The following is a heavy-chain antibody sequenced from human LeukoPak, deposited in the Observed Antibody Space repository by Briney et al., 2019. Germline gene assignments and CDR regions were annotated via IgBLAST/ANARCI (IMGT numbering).Heavy chain of an antibody. CDR2: IYPGDSDT. CDR1: GYSFTSYW. J-gene: IGHJ5*02. V-gene: IGHV5-51*01. Sequence: GESLKISCKGSGYSFTSYWIGWVRQMPGKGLEWMGSIYPGDSDTRYSPSFQGQVTISADKSISTAYPQWSSLKASDTAMYYCARGVYSSSWYNWFDPWGQGTLVTVSS. D-gene: IGHD6-13*01. CDR3: ARGVYSSSWYNWFDP.